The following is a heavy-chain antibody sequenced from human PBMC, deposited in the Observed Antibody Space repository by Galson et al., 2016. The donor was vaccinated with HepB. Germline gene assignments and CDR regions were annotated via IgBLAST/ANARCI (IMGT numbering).Heavy chain of an antibody. J-gene: IGHJ5*02. V-gene: IGHV4-61*01. D-gene: IGHD3-9*01. CDR3: ARDLMTDLSISFDP. CDR2: IYFSGNT. CDR1: GDSVSSGSYY. Sequence: SETLSLTCTVSGDSVSSGSYYWSWIRQPPGKGLEWIGYIYFSGNTNYSPSLKSRVTISVDTSKNQFSLKLSSVTAADTAVYYCARDLMTDLSISFDPWGQGALVIVSS.